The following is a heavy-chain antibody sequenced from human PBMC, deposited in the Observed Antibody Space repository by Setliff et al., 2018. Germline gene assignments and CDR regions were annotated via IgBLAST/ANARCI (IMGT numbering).Heavy chain of an antibody. CDR1: GFDFKTHW. D-gene: IGHD3-22*01. Sequence: PGGSLRLSCAASGFDFKTHWMDWARQAPGKGLEWVANIKEDGSQRNYVDAVRGRFTVSRDNARSLLYLQMNSLRVEDTAVYYCARGADSSGYWPHGYWGQGTLVTVSS. CDR3: ARGADSSGYWPHGY. CDR2: IKEDGSQR. V-gene: IGHV3-7*01. J-gene: IGHJ4*02.